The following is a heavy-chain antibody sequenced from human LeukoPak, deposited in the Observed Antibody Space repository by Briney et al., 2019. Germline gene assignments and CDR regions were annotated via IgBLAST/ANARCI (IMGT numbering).Heavy chain of an antibody. CDR2: ISSGGTYE. CDR3: ARDSTYYYDSGSSGPHYFDN. D-gene: IGHD3-10*01. Sequence: PGKSLRLSCAASGFTFSNYAMHWVRQAPGKGFEWVSLISSGGTYEYYADSVKGRFTISRDNSKNTLYLQLNSLRAEDTAVYYYARDSTYYYDSGSSGPHYFDNWGQGTLVTVSS. V-gene: IGHV3-30*01. J-gene: IGHJ4*02. CDR1: GFTFSNYA.